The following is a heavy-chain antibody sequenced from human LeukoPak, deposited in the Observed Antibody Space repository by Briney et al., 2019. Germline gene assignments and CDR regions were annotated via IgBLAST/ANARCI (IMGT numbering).Heavy chain of an antibody. CDR1: GGSISSGGYY. CDR2: IYYSGST. V-gene: IGHV4-31*03. D-gene: IGHD1-26*01. CDR3: ARDLSGPLIVGASHYFDY. Sequence: SQTLSLTCTVSGGSISSGGYYWSWIRQHPGKGLEWIGYIYYSGSTYYNPSLKSRVTISVDTSKNQFSLKLSSVTAADTAVYYCARDLSGPLIVGASHYFDYWGQGTLVTVSS. J-gene: IGHJ4*02.